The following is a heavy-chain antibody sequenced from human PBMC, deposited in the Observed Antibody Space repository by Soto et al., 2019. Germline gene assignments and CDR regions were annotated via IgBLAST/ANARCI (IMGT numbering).Heavy chain of an antibody. CDR1: GFTFSSYA. CDR3: ARVKLGTGTIDY. J-gene: IGHJ4*02. CDR2: ISYDGSNK. D-gene: IGHD1-7*01. V-gene: IGHV3-30-3*01. Sequence: GGSLRLSCAASGFTFSSYAMHWVRQAPGKGLEWVAVISYDGSNKYYADSVKGRFTISRDNSKNTLYLQMNSLRAEDTAVYYCARVKLGTGTIDYWGQGTLVTVSS.